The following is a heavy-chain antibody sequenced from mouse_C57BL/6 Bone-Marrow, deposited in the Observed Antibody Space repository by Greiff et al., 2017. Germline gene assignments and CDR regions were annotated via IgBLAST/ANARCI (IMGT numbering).Heavy chain of an antibody. J-gene: IGHJ1*03. Sequence: VQLQQPGAELVMPGASVKLSCKASGYTFTSYWMHWVKQRPGQGLEWIGEIDPSDRYTNYNHKFKGKSTLTVDKSSSTSYMQLSILTSEDSAFYYCARGCGGYPWYFDVWGTGTTVTVSS. CDR1: GYTFTSYW. CDR2: IDPSDRYT. D-gene: IGHD1-1*02. V-gene: IGHV1-69*01. CDR3: ARGCGGYPWYFDV.